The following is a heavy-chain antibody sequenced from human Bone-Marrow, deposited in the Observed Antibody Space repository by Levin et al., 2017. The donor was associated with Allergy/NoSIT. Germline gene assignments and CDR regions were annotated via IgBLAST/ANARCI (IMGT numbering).Heavy chain of an antibody. Sequence: GGSLRLSCAASGFTFSNAWMNWVRQAPGKGLEWVGRIKSKTDGGTTDYAAPVKGRFTISRDDSKNTLYLQMNSLKTEDTAVYYCTTSLRYFDWLLYLSGYYYGMDVWGQGTTVTVSS. CDR3: TTSLRYFDWLLYLSGYYYGMDV. CDR1: GFTFSNAW. CDR2: IKSKTDGGTT. J-gene: IGHJ6*02. V-gene: IGHV3-15*07. D-gene: IGHD3-9*01.